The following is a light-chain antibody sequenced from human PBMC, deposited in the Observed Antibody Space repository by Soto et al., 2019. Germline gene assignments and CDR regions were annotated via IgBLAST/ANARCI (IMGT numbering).Light chain of an antibody. CDR3: QQYGSSST. CDR1: QSVSSSY. CDR2: GAS. J-gene: IGKJ5*01. Sequence: EIVLTHSPGTLSLSPCERATLSSRASQSVSSSYLAWYQQKPGQAPRLLIYGASSRPTGIPDRFSGSGSGTDFTLTISRLEPEDFAVYYCQQYGSSSTFGQGTRLEIK. V-gene: IGKV3-20*01.